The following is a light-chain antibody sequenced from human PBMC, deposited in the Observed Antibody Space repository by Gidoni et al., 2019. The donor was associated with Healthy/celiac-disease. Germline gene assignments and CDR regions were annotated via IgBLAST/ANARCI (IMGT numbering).Light chain of an antibody. CDR3: QQSYSTRIT. CDR2: AAS. V-gene: IGKV1-39*01. CDR1: QSISNY. Sequence: DIQMTQSPSSLSASVGDRVTITCRASQSISNYLNWYQQKPGKAPKLLIYAASSLQSGVPSRFSGSGSGTDFTLTISSLQPEDFATYYCQQSYSTRITFXXXTRLEIK. J-gene: IGKJ5*01.